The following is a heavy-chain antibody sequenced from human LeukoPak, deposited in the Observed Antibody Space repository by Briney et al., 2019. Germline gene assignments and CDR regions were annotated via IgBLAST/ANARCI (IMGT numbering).Heavy chain of an antibody. CDR2: ISSSSSYT. D-gene: IGHD6-6*01. CDR1: GFTFSDYY. Sequence: PGGSLRLSCAASGFTFSDYYMSWIRQAPGKGLEWVSYISSSSSYTNYADSVKGRFTISRDNAKNSLYLQMNSLRAEDTAVYYCAKRQLGHIDYWGQGTLVIVSS. CDR3: AKRQLGHIDY. V-gene: IGHV3-11*06. J-gene: IGHJ4*02.